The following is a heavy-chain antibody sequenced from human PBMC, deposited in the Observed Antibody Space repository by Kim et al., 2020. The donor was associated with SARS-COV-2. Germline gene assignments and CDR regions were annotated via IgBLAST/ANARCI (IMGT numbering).Heavy chain of an antibody. CDR3: AKDFGDY. CDR2: ISWNSGSI. CDR1: GFTFDDYA. J-gene: IGHJ4*02. V-gene: IGHV3-9*01. Sequence: GGSLRLSCAASGFTFDDYAMHWVRQAPGKGLEWVSGISWNSGSIGYADSVKGRFTISRDNAKNSLYLQMNSLRAEDTALYYCAKDFGDYWGQGTLVTVSS. D-gene: IGHD3-10*01.